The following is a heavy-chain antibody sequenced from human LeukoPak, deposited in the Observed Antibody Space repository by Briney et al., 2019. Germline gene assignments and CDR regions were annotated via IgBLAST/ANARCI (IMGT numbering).Heavy chain of an antibody. Sequence: GGSLRLSCAASGFTFSSYWMSWVRQAPGKGLEWVANIKQDGSEKYYVDSVKGRFTISRDNAKNSLYLQMNSLRAEDTAVYYCARASYYYGSGNHWIDPWGQGTLVTVSS. D-gene: IGHD3-10*01. CDR3: ARASYYYGSGNHWIDP. J-gene: IGHJ5*02. CDR2: IKQDGSEK. CDR1: GFTFSSYW. V-gene: IGHV3-7*04.